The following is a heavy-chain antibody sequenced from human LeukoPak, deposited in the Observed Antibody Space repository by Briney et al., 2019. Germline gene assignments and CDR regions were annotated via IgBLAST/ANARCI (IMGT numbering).Heavy chain of an antibody. V-gene: IGHV3-30*18. CDR1: GFTFSSYG. Sequence: PEGSLRLSCAASGFTFSSYGMHWVRQAPGKGLEWVAVISYDGSNKYYADSVKGRFTISRDNSKNTLYLQMNSLRAEDTAVYYCAKDLPSSSWYMGYYYYYYGMDVWGQGTTVTVSS. J-gene: IGHJ6*02. CDR3: AKDLPSSSWYMGYYYYYYGMDV. CDR2: ISYDGSNK. D-gene: IGHD6-13*01.